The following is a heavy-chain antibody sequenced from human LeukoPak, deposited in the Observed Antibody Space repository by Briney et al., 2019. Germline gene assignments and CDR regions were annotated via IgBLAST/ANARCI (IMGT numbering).Heavy chain of an antibody. J-gene: IGHJ4*02. CDR2: ISSSSSYI. CDR3: ARDLSGSYPDFDY. D-gene: IGHD3-10*01. CDR1: GFTFSSYS. V-gene: IGHV3-21*01. Sequence: PGGSLRLSCAASGFTFSSYSMNWVRQAPGKGLEWVSSISSSSSYIYYADSVKGRFTISRDNAKNSPYLQMNSLRAEDTAVYYCARDLSGSYPDFDYWGQGTLVTVSS.